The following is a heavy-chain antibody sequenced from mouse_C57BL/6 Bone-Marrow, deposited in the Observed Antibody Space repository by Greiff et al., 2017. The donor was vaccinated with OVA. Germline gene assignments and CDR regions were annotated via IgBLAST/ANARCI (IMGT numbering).Heavy chain of an antibody. Sequence: VQLKESVAELVRPGASVKLSCTASGFNIKNTYMHWVKQRPEQGLEWIGRIDPANGNTKYAPKFQGKATITADTSSNTAYLQLSSLTSEDTAIYYCATYYYGSSYWFAYWGQGTLVTVSA. V-gene: IGHV14-3*01. CDR2: IDPANGNT. D-gene: IGHD1-1*01. CDR1: GFNIKNTY. J-gene: IGHJ3*01. CDR3: ATYYYGSSYWFAY.